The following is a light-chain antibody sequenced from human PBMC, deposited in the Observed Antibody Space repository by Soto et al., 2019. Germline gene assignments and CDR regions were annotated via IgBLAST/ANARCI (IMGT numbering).Light chain of an antibody. CDR3: GTWDSSLSAVV. J-gene: IGLJ2*01. V-gene: IGLV1-51*01. CDR2: DNN. Sequence: QSVLTQPPSVSAAPGQKVTISCSGSSSNIGNNYVSWYQQFPGTAPKLLIYDNNKRPSGIPDRFSGSKSGTSATLGITGLQTGDEADYYCGTWDSSLSAVVFGGGTQLTV. CDR1: SSNIGNNY.